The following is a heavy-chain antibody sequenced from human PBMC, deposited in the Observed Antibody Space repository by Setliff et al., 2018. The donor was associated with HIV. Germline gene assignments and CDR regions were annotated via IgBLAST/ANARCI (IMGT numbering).Heavy chain of an antibody. J-gene: IGHJ5*02. CDR1: GGSLNTGTYY. CDR2: IYITEDT. Sequence: PSETLSLTCTVSGGSLNTGTYYWSWIRQPAGKGLEWIGHIYITEDTDYNPSLKSRVTISVDTSKNQFSLRLNSVTAADTAVYYCAKTVVLTPYVSYYYWFDPWGQGTLVTVSS. CDR3: AKTVVLTPYVSYYYWFDP. D-gene: IGHD1-26*01. V-gene: IGHV4-61*10.